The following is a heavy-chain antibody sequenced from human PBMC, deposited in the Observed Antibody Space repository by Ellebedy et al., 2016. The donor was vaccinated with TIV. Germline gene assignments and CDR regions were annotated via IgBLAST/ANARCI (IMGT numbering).Heavy chain of an antibody. CDR3: SWGGFVVTEYYFGS. J-gene: IGHJ4*02. CDR2: IKSKGSGGTT. CDR1: GLTFIDAW. Sequence: PGGSLRLSCEVSGLTFIDAWMTWVRQAPGKGPEWVGRIKSKGSGGTTDYAAPVKGRFTISRDDSKNTLYLQMNRLKAEDTAVYYCSWGGFVVTEYYFGSWGQGTLVTVSS. V-gene: IGHV3-15*01. D-gene: IGHD3-16*01.